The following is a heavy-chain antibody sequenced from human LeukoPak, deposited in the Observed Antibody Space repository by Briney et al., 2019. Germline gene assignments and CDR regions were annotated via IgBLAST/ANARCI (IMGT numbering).Heavy chain of an antibody. CDR3: AKEHTGTDYYYGMDV. D-gene: IGHD5-18*01. J-gene: IGHJ6*02. CDR2: ISGSGGST. Sequence: PGGSLRLSCAASGFTFSSYAMSWVRQAPGKGLEWVSAISGSGGSTYYADSVKGRFTISRDNSKNTLYLQMNSLRAEDTVVYYCAKEHTGTDYYYGMDVWGQGTTVTVSS. CDR1: GFTFSSYA. V-gene: IGHV3-23*01.